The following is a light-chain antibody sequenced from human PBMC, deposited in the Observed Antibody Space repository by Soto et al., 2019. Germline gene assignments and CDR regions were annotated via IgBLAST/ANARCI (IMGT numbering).Light chain of an antibody. Sequence: EIVLAQSPGTLSLSPGERATLSCRASQSVTNSFLAWYQQKPGQAPRLLIYGASRRATGIPDRFTGSGSGTDFTLTISRLEPEDFAVSYCQQYVSSPWAFGQGTKVEI. J-gene: IGKJ1*01. CDR2: GAS. V-gene: IGKV3-20*01. CDR3: QQYVSSPWA. CDR1: QSVTNSF.